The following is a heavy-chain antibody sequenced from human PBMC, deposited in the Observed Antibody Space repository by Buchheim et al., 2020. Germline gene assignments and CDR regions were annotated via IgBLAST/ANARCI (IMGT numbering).Heavy chain of an antibody. CDR3: ARGPPGSGSYNY. D-gene: IGHD3-10*01. J-gene: IGHJ4*02. CDR1: GASISSGDYY. CDR2: IYYSGST. Sequence: QVQLQESGPGLVKPSQTLSLTCTVSGASISSGDYYWSWIRQPPGKGLEWIGYIYYSGSTYYNPSLQNRVSMSVDTSKTQLSLELTSVTAADTAVYYCARGPPGSGSYNYWGQGT. V-gene: IGHV4-30-4*01.